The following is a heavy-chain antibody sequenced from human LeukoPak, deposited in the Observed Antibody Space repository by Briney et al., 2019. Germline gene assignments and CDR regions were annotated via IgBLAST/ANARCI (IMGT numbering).Heavy chain of an antibody. D-gene: IGHD3-22*01. V-gene: IGHV3-23*01. CDR3: AKVASSGYYYPLDY. J-gene: IGHJ4*02. CDR1: GFTFSSYA. Sequence: GGSLRLSCPASGFTFSSYAMSWVRQAPGKGLEWVSAISGSGGSTYYADSVKGRFTISRDNSENTLYLQMNSLRAEDTAVYYCAKVASSGYYYPLDYWGQGTLVTVSS. CDR2: ISGSGGST.